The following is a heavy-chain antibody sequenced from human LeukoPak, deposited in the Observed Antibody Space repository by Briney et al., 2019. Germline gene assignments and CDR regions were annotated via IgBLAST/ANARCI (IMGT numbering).Heavy chain of an antibody. CDR2: IYSGGST. D-gene: IGHD6-13*01. V-gene: IGHV3-53*01. CDR3: AREIKDSSLSYYFDY. J-gene: IGHJ4*02. Sequence: GGSLRLSCAASGFTVSSNYMSWVRQAPGKGLEWVSVIYSGGSTYYADSVKGRFTISRDNSKNTLYLQMNSLRAEDTAVYYCAREIKDSSLSYYFDYWGQGTLVTVPS. CDR1: GFTVSSNY.